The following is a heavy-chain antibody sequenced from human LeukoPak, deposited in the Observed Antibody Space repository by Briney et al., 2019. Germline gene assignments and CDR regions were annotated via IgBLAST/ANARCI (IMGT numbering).Heavy chain of an antibody. V-gene: IGHV3-33*01. CDR3: ARDAAMVLSPYFDY. CDR2: IWYDGSNK. D-gene: IGHD3-10*01. J-gene: IGHJ4*02. Sequence: GGSLRLSCAASGFTFSSYGMHWVRQAPGKGLEWVAVIWYDGSNKYYADSVKGRFTISRDNSKNTLYLQMNSLRAEDTAVYYCARDAAMVLSPYFDYWGQGTLVTVSS. CDR1: GFTFSSYG.